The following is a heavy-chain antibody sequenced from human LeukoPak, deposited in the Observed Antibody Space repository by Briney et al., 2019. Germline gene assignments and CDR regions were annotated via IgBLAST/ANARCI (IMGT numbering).Heavy chain of an antibody. V-gene: IGHV4-30-4*02. D-gene: IGHD7-27*01. CDR1: GVSISSGDYY. CDR2: IYYSGST. CDR3: ARARHQLGYYFDY. J-gene: IGHJ4*02. Sequence: PSETLSLTCTVSGVSISSGDYYWSWIRQPPGKGLEWIGYIYYSGSTYYNPSLKSRVTISVDTSKNQFSLKLSSVTAADTAVYYCARARHQLGYYFDYWGQGTLVTVSS.